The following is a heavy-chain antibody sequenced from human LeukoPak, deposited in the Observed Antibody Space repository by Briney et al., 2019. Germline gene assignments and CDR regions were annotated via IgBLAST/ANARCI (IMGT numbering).Heavy chain of an antibody. Sequence: GGSLRLSCAASGFTFSSYGMHWVRQAPGKGLEWVAVIWYDGSNKYYADSVKGRFTISRDNSKNTLYLQMNSLRAEDTAVYYCARVGLRSSGTLDYWGQGTLVTVSS. V-gene: IGHV3-33*01. CDR1: GFTFSSYG. D-gene: IGHD6-13*01. CDR2: IWYDGSNK. J-gene: IGHJ4*02. CDR3: ARVGLRSSGTLDY.